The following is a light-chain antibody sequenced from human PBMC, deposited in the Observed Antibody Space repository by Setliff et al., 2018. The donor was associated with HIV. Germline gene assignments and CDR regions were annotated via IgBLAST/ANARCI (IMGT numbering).Light chain of an antibody. CDR2: RNN. Sequence: QSVLAQPPSASGTPGQRVTISCSGSSSNIGSNIVNWYQHLPGTALKLLIYRNNQRPSGVPDRFSGSKSGTSASLAISGLQSEDEADYYCAKWDDSLNGNVFGSGTKVTVL. CDR1: SSNIGSNI. CDR3: AKWDDSLNGNV. J-gene: IGLJ1*01. V-gene: IGLV1-44*01.